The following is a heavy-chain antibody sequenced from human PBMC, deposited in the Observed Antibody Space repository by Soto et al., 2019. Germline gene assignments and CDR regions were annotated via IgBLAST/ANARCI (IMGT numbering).Heavy chain of an antibody. Sequence: QVQLVESGGGVVQPGRSLRLSCAASGFTFSSYGMHWVRQAPGKGPEWVAVISYDGSNKYYAESVKGRFTISRDNSKNTLELQMNDLRAEGTAVYYCAKGAYSSSWYSFFDYWGQGALGNVAS. CDR2: ISYDGSNK. J-gene: IGHJ4*02. CDR3: AKGAYSSSWYSFFDY. V-gene: IGHV3-30*18. CDR1: GFTFSSYG. D-gene: IGHD6-13*01.